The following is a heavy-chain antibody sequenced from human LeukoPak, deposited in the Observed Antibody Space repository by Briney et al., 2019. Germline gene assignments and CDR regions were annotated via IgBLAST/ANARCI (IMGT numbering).Heavy chain of an antibody. D-gene: IGHD3-10*01. CDR2: ISYDGSNK. J-gene: IGHJ4*02. Sequence: GGSLRLSCAASGFTFSSYGMHWVRQAPGKGLEWVAVISYDGSNKYYADSVKGRFTISRDNSKNTLYLQMNSLRAEDTAVYYCAKDLGTMVRGVIIKEPPGYWGQGTLVTVSS. CDR3: AKDLGTMVRGVIIKEPPGY. CDR1: GFTFSSYG. V-gene: IGHV3-30*18.